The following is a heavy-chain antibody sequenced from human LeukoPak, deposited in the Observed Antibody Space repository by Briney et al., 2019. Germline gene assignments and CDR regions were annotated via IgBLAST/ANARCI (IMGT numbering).Heavy chain of an antibody. CDR1: GFTFSSYG. CDR2: IWYDGSNK. D-gene: IGHD3-3*01. V-gene: IGHV3-33*01. J-gene: IGHJ4*02. Sequence: GGSLRLSCAASGFTFSSYGMHWVRQAPGKGLEWVAVIWYDGSNKYYADSVKGRFTISRDNSKNTLHLQMNSLRAEDTAVYYCARDSADFWSGYYLDYWGQGTLVTVSS. CDR3: ARDSADFWSGYYLDY.